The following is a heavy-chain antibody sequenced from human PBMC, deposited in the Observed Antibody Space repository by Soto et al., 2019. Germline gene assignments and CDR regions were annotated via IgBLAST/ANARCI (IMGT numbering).Heavy chain of an antibody. CDR2: IKSKTDGGKT. V-gene: IGHV3-15*05. D-gene: IGHD3-22*01. CDR1: GFTFSNAW. Sequence: GGSLRLSCAASGFTFSNAWMSWVRQSPGKWLEWVGRIKSKTDGGKTDYAEPVKGRFNISRDDSKKTLYMQMNSLKTEDTAVYYCTTTYYYDSSGYPDAFDIWGQGTMVTVSS. CDR3: TTTYYYDSSGYPDAFDI. J-gene: IGHJ3*02.